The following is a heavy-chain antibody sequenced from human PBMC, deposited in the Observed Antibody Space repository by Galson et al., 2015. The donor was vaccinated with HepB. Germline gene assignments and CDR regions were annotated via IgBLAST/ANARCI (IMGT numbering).Heavy chain of an antibody. Sequence: SLRLSCAASGFTVSSNYMSWVRQAPGKGLEWVSIIYSGGSTYYADSVKGRFTISRDNSKNTLYLQMNNLRAEDTAVYYCARDNSKMTTIDYWGQGTLVTVSS. CDR1: GFTVSSNY. J-gene: IGHJ4*02. CDR3: ARDNSKMTTIDY. V-gene: IGHV3-66*01. CDR2: IYSGGST. D-gene: IGHD5-24*01.